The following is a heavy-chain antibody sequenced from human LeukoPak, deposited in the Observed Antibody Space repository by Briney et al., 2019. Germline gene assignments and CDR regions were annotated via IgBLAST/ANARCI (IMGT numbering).Heavy chain of an antibody. J-gene: IGHJ5*02. D-gene: IGHD2-2*01. V-gene: IGHV7-4-1*02. CDR2: INTDTGNP. CDR1: GYTFTNYA. Sequence: ASVKVSCKASGYTFTNYALNWVRQAPGQGLEWMGWINTDTGNPTYAQGFTRRLVFSLNTSASTAYLQISSLKAEDTAVYYCARTLFGDRYQLLHNWFDPWGQGTLVTVSS. CDR3: ARTLFGDRYQLLHNWFDP.